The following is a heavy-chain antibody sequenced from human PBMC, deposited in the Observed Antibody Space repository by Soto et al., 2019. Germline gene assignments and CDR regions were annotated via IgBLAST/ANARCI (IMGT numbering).Heavy chain of an antibody. CDR2: IWYDGSNK. D-gene: IGHD5-12*01. Sequence: QVQVVESGGGVVQPGRSLRLSCAASGFTFSSYNMHWVRQAPGKGLEWVAIIWYDGSNKFYADCVKGRFTVCRDNSKNTFYLQMNSLRAEDTAVYFCARDRAKELATIQADYWGQGTLVTVSS. J-gene: IGHJ4*02. CDR3: ARDRAKELATIQADY. V-gene: IGHV3-33*01. CDR1: GFTFSSYN.